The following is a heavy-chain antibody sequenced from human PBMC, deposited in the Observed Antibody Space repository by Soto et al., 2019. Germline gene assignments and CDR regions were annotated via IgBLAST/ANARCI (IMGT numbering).Heavy chain of an antibody. V-gene: IGHV3-7*03. D-gene: IGHD3-3*01. Sequence: LRLSCAASGFTFSSYWMSWVRQAPGKGLEWVANIKQDGSEKYYVDSVKGRFTISRDNAKNSLYLQMNSLRAEDTAVYYCARDNDCWSGNPGAFDIWGQGTMVTVSS. J-gene: IGHJ3*02. CDR3: ARDNDCWSGNPGAFDI. CDR2: IKQDGSEK. CDR1: GFTFSSYW.